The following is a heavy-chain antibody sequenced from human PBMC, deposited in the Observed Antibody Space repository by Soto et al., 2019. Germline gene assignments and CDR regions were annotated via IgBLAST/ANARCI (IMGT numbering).Heavy chain of an antibody. V-gene: IGHV3-11*01. CDR2: ISSSGSTI. Sequence: PVGSLRLSCAASGFTFSDYYMSWIRQAPGKGLEWVSYISSSGSTIYYADSVKGRFTISRDNAKNSLYLQMNSLRAEDTAVYYCARLRIAVAGTRWFDPWGQGTLVTVSS. CDR1: GFTFSDYY. D-gene: IGHD6-19*01. CDR3: ARLRIAVAGTRWFDP. J-gene: IGHJ5*02.